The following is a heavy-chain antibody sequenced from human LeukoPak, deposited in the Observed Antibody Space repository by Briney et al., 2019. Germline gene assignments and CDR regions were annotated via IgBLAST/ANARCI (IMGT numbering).Heavy chain of an antibody. CDR2: INHSGST. J-gene: IGHJ4*02. D-gene: IGHD6-19*01. CDR3: ARGGRRHTRIAVAGACDY. V-gene: IGHV4-34*01. Sequence: SETLSLTCAVYGGSFSGYYWSWIRQPPGKGLEWIGEINHSGSTNYNPSLKSRVTISVDTSKNQFSLKLSSVTAADTAVYYCARGGRRHTRIAVAGACDYWGQGTLVTVSS. CDR1: GGSFSGYY.